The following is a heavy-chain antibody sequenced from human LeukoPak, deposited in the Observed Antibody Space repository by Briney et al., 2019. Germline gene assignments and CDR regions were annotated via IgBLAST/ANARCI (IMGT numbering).Heavy chain of an antibody. D-gene: IGHD1-26*01. CDR2: IYYSGGT. CDR1: GGSISSYY. Sequence: SETLSLTCTVSGGSISSYYWSWIRQPPGKGLEWIGYIYYSGGTNYNPSLKSRATISVDTSKNQFSLKLSSVTAADTAVYYCARLDSGSSPPWGQGTLVTVSS. CDR3: ARLDSGSSPP. J-gene: IGHJ5*02. V-gene: IGHV4-59*01.